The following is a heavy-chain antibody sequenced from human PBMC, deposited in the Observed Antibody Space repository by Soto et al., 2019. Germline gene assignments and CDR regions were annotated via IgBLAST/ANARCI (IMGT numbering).Heavy chain of an antibody. V-gene: IGHV1-18*01. CDR3: ALETVPGVASDY. CDR1: GYTFTSYG. CDR2: ISTYNGNT. Sequence: QVQLVQSGAEVKKPGASVKVSCKASGYTFTSYGISWVRQAPGQGLEWMGWISTYNGNTKYAQKLQGRVTMTTDTSMSTAYMELRSLRSDNPVLFYYALETVPGVASDYWGQGTLVTVSS. D-gene: IGHD3-3*01. J-gene: IGHJ4*02.